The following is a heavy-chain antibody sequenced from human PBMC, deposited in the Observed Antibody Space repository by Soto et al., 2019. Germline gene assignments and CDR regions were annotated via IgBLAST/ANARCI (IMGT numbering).Heavy chain of an antibody. D-gene: IGHD3-3*01. V-gene: IGHV1-18*01. Sequence: QVQLVQSGAEVKKPGASVKVSCKASGYTFTSYGISWVRQAPGQGLEWMGWISAYNGNTNYAQKLQGRGTMTTXXSXSXXYMELRSLGSDDTAVYYCARVEVTIFGVVISWFDPWGQGTLVTVSS. J-gene: IGHJ5*02. CDR1: GYTFTSYG. CDR3: ARVEVTIFGVVISWFDP. CDR2: ISAYNGNT.